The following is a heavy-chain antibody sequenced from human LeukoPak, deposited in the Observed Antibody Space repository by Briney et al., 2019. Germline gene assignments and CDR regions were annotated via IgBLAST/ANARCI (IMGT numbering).Heavy chain of an antibody. CDR2: IRYDGSNK. CDR1: GFTFSSYG. J-gene: IGHJ4*02. Sequence: PGESLRPSCAASGFTFSSYGMHWVRQAPGKGLEWVAFIRYDGSNKYYADSVKGRFTISRDNSKNTLYLQMNSLRAEDTAVYYCAKDPLGYCSSTSCYYFDYWGQGTLVTVSS. D-gene: IGHD2-2*01. V-gene: IGHV3-30*02. CDR3: AKDPLGYCSSTSCYYFDY.